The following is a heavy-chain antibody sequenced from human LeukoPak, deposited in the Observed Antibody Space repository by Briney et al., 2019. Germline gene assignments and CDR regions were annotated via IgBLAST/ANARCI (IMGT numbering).Heavy chain of an antibody. CDR1: GYTFIKYG. D-gene: IGHD6-13*01. CDR3: ARVGPYSSSWYGPPPQNWFDP. J-gene: IGHJ5*02. V-gene: IGHV1-18*01. CDR2: ISAYNGNT. Sequence: ASVKVSCKASGYTFIKYGISWVRQAPGQGLEWMGWISAYNGNTYYAQKFQGRVTMTTDTSTSTAYMELRSLRSDDTAVYYCARVGPYSSSWYGPPPQNWFDPWGQGTLVTASS.